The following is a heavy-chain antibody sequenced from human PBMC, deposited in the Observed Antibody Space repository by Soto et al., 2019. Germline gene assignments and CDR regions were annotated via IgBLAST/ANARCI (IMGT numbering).Heavy chain of an antibody. V-gene: IGHV4-31*03. CDR2: IYYSGST. D-gene: IGHD6-13*01. CDR3: ARGGIAAAAPPDY. Sequence: QVQLQESGPGLVKPSQTLSLTCTVSGGSISSGGYYWSWIRQHPGKGLEWIGYIYYSGSTYYNPSLKSRVTISVDTSKNQFSLKLSSVTAADTTVYYCARGGIAAAAPPDYWGQGTLVTVSS. J-gene: IGHJ4*02. CDR1: GGSISSGGYY.